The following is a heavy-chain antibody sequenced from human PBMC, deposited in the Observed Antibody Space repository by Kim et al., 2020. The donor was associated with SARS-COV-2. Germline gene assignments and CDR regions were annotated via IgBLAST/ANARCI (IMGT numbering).Heavy chain of an antibody. CDR3: VRDVSTSDASFDP. V-gene: IGHV3-74*01. Sequence: GGSLRLSCAASGFTFSSYGMHWVRQAPGKGLVWVSGIKSDGSSTSYADSVKGRFTVSRDNAKNTLFLQMNSLRDEDTAVYYCVRDVSTSDASFDPWGQGTLVTVSS. J-gene: IGHJ5*02. CDR1: GFTFSSYG. CDR2: IKSDGSST.